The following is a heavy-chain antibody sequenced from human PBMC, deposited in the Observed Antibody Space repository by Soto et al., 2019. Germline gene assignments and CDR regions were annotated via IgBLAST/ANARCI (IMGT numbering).Heavy chain of an antibody. D-gene: IGHD6-6*01. Sequence: ASVKVSCKASGYTFTGYYMHWVRQAPGQGLEWMGWINPNSGGTNYAQKFQGWVTMTRDTSISTAYMELSRLRSDDTAVYYCARVGSESYSSSSDDKGDYYGMDVWGQGTTVTVSS. CDR2: INPNSGGT. CDR1: GYTFTGYY. CDR3: ARVGSESYSSSSDDKGDYYGMDV. V-gene: IGHV1-2*04. J-gene: IGHJ6*02.